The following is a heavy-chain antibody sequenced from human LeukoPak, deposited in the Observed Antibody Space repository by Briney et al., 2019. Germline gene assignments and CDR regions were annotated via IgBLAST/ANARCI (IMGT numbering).Heavy chain of an antibody. CDR2: INHSGST. J-gene: IGHJ4*02. V-gene: IGHV4-34*01. CDR1: GGSFSGYY. CDR3: ASLPPY. Sequence: PSETLSITCAVYGGSFSGYYWSWIRQPPGKGLEWIGEINHSGSTNYNPSLKSRVTISVDTSKNQFSLKLSSVTAADTAVYYCASLPPYWGQGTLVTVSS.